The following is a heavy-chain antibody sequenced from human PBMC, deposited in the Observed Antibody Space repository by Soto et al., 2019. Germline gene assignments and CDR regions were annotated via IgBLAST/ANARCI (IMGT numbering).Heavy chain of an antibody. CDR3: ARLPSHYYGSGSYKRQPYFDY. J-gene: IGHJ4*02. Sequence: SETLSLTCTVSGGSISSYYWSWIRQPPGKGLEWIGYIYYSGSTNYNPSLKSRVTISVDTSKNQFSLKLSSVTAADTAVYYCARLPSHYYGSGSYKRQPYFDYWGQGTLVTVSS. CDR2: IYYSGST. D-gene: IGHD3-10*01. CDR1: GGSISSYY. V-gene: IGHV4-59*08.